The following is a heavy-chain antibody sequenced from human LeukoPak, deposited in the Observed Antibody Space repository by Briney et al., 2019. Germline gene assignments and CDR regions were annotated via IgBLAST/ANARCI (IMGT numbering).Heavy chain of an antibody. CDR2: IYYSGST. Sequence: SETLSLTCTVSGGSISSSSYYWGWIRQPPGKGLEWIGSIYYSGSTTYNPSLKSRVTMSVDTSKNQFSLKLSSVTAADTAVYYCVRERFGDYYLWGRGTLVTVSS. CDR1: GGSISSSSYY. CDR3: VRERFGDYYL. V-gene: IGHV4-39*07. J-gene: IGHJ2*01. D-gene: IGHD4-17*01.